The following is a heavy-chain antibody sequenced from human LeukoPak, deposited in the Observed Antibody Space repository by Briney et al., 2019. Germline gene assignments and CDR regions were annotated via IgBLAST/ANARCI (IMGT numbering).Heavy chain of an antibody. CDR3: ARDFNYYDSSVNYFDY. Sequence: GGSLRLSCAASGFTLSRYWMSWVRQAPGKGLEWVANMKQDGREKDYVDSVKGRFTISRDNAENSLHLQMNSLRAEDTAVYYCARDFNYYDSSVNYFDYWGQGTLVTVSS. CDR1: GFTLSRYW. V-gene: IGHV3-7*01. D-gene: IGHD3-22*01. CDR2: MKQDGREK. J-gene: IGHJ4*02.